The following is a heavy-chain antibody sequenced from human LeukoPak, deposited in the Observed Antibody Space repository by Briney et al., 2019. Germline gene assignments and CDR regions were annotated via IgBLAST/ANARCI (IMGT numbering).Heavy chain of an antibody. CDR1: GGPISSYY. J-gene: IGHJ3*02. D-gene: IGHD1-26*01. CDR3: ARDGSGSYPDAFDI. V-gene: IGHV4-59*01. Sequence: SETLSLTCTVSGGPISSYYWSWIRQPPGKGLEWIGYIYYSGSTNYNPSLKSRVTISVDTSKNQFSLKLSSVTAADTAVYYCARDGSGSYPDAFDIWGQGTMVTVSS. CDR2: IYYSGST.